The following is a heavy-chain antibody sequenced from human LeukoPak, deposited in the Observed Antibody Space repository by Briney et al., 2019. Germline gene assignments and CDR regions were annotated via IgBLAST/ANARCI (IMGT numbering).Heavy chain of an antibody. CDR3: AREAAVVPAAIWARWFDP. Sequence: SETLSLTCAVYGGSFSGYYWSWIRQPPGKGLEWIGEINHSGSTNYNPSLKSRVTISVDTSKNQFSLKLSSVTAADTAVYYCAREAAVVPAAIWARWFDPWGQGTLVTVSS. CDR1: GGSFSGYY. V-gene: IGHV4-34*01. J-gene: IGHJ5*02. D-gene: IGHD2-2*02. CDR2: INHSGST.